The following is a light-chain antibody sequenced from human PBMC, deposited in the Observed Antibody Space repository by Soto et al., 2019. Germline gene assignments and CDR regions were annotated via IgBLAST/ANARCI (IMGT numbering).Light chain of an antibody. J-gene: IGKJ1*01. Sequence: DIQLTQSPSSLSASVGDRVSITCRASQSITNYLNWYQQKPGKAPTLLIYAGSILQSGVPSRFSGSGSGTDFTLTITSLQPGDFATYYCQQSFSTLWTFGQGTKVDTK. CDR1: QSITNY. CDR3: QQSFSTLWT. V-gene: IGKV1-39*01. CDR2: AGS.